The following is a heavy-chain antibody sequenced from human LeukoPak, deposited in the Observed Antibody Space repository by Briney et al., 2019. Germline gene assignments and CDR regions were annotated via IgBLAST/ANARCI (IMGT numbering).Heavy chain of an antibody. CDR3: ASGRGIQLDY. Sequence: GGSLRLSCAASGFIFGSYWMSWVRQAPGKGLEWVANIKQDGSEKYYVDSVKGRFTISRDNAKNSLYVQMNSLRAEDTAVYYCASGRGIQLDYWGQGTLVTVSS. CDR1: GFIFGSYW. D-gene: IGHD5-18*01. J-gene: IGHJ4*02. CDR2: IKQDGSEK. V-gene: IGHV3-7*01.